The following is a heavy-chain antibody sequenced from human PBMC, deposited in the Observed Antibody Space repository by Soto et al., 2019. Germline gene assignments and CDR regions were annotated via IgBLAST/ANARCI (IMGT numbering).Heavy chain of an antibody. D-gene: IGHD3-9*01. V-gene: IGHV5-10-1*01. CDR1: GYSFTSYW. CDR3: ARHFSTGRRGSDYYYGMDV. Sequence: PGESLKISFKGSGYSFTSYWISWVRQMPGKGLEWMGRIDPSDSYTNYSPSFQGHVTISADKSISTAYLQWSSLKASDTAMYYCARHFSTGRRGSDYYYGMDVWGQGTTVTVSS. J-gene: IGHJ6*02. CDR2: IDPSDSYT.